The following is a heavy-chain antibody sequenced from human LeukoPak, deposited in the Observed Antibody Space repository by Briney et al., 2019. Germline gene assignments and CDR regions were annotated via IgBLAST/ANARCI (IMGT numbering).Heavy chain of an antibody. CDR3: AKADRTGSYSYYYMDV. Sequence: GGSLGLSCAASGFTFSSYGMHWVRQAPGKGLEWVALIHFDGGYKYNADSVKGRFTISRDNSKSTLYLQMNGLTAEDTAVYYCAKADRTGSYSYYYMDVWGKGTTVTVSS. CDR2: IHFDGGYK. V-gene: IGHV3-30*02. CDR1: GFTFSSYG. J-gene: IGHJ6*03. D-gene: IGHD1-14*01.